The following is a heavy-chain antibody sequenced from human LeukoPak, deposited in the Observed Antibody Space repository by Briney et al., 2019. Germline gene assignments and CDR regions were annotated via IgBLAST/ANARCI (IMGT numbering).Heavy chain of an antibody. CDR1: GGTFSSYA. Sequence: GASVKVSCKASGGTFSSYAISWVRQAPGQGLEWMGRIIPILGIANYAQKFQGRVTITADKSTSTAYMELSSLRSEDTAVYYCARVARAMVRGVIIDWGQGTLVTVSS. D-gene: IGHD3-10*01. CDR3: ARVARAMVRGVIID. V-gene: IGHV1-69*04. J-gene: IGHJ4*02. CDR2: IIPILGIA.